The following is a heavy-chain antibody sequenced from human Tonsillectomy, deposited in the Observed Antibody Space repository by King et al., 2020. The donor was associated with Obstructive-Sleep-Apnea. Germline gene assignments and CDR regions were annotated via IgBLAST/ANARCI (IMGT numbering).Heavy chain of an antibody. V-gene: IGHV3-30-3*01. D-gene: IGHD7-27*01. Sequence: QLVQSGGGVVQPGRSLRLSCAASGFTFSSYAMQWVRQAPGKGLEWVAVIIYDGSNKYYAVSVKGQFTISRDNSKNTLYLQMNSLRAEDTAVYYCARLAPELTGDQDGYFDYWGQGTLVTVSS. CDR1: GFTFSSYA. CDR2: IIYDGSNK. CDR3: ARLAPELTGDQDGYFDY. J-gene: IGHJ4*02.